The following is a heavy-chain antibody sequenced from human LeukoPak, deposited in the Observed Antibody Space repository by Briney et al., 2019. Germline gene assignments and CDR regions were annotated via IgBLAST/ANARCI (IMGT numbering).Heavy chain of an antibody. CDR3: ARVRGGYDWPGGY. D-gene: IGHD5-12*01. V-gene: IGHV1-69*04. CDR1: GGTFSSYA. Sequence: GASVKVSCKASGGTFSSYAISWVRQAPGQGLEWMGRIIPILGIANYAQKFQGRVTMTRNTSISTAYMELSSLRSEDTAVYYCARVRGGYDWPGGYWGQGTLVTVSS. J-gene: IGHJ4*02. CDR2: IIPILGIA.